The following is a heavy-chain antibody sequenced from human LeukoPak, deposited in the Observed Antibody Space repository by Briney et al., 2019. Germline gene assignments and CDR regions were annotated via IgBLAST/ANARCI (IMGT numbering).Heavy chain of an antibody. CDR3: ASTGYCSSISCYGVIDY. J-gene: IGHJ4*02. V-gene: IGHV4-34*01. Sequence: SETLSLTCAVHGGSFGNSYWGWIRQPPGKRLEWIGEINHSGGTNYNPSLKSRLSISVDTSKNQFSLNLNSVTAADTAVYYCASTGYCSSISCYGVIDYWGQGTLVTVSS. D-gene: IGHD2-2*03. CDR2: INHSGGT. CDR1: GGSFGNSY.